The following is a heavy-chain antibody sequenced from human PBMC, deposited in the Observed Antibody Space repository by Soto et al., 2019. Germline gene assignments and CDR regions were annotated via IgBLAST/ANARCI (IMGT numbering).Heavy chain of an antibody. CDR1: GFSFGDSA. J-gene: IGHJ6*02. Sequence: ELVQSGPEAREPGTSVKVSCRASGFSFGDSAVQWVRQGRGQRREWIGWIVVVNGNTNYAPRFEGRVTLTRDASTSTIHMELTSLSSDDTAVYFCAVTDMPFRSLTDPTENGMDVWGQGTTVTVSS. CDR2: IVVVNGNT. V-gene: IGHV1-58*01. D-gene: IGHD2-2*01. CDR3: AVTDMPFRSLTDPTENGMDV.